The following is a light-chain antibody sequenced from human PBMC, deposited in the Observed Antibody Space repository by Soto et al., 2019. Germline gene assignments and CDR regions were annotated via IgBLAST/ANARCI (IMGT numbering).Light chain of an antibody. V-gene: IGKV1-5*03. CDR1: QSISTW. CDR3: QQYNSYSWT. J-gene: IGKJ1*01. Sequence: DIQMTQSPSTLSASVGDRVTITCRASQSISTWLAWYQQKPGKAPKLLIYKAPNLESGVPSRFSGSGSGTEFTLSISSLQPDDFATYYCQQYNSYSWTFGQGTKVDIK. CDR2: KAP.